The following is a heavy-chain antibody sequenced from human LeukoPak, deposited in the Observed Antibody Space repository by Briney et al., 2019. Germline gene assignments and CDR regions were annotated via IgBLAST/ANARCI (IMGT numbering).Heavy chain of an antibody. Sequence: GGSLRLSCAASGFTFSNAWMNWVRQAPGKGLEWVAVIWYDGSNKYYADSVKGRFTISRDNSKNTLYLQMNSLRAEDTAVYYCAANFDYWGQGTLVTVSS. J-gene: IGHJ4*02. V-gene: IGHV3-33*08. CDR3: AANFDY. CDR2: IWYDGSNK. CDR1: GFTFSNAW.